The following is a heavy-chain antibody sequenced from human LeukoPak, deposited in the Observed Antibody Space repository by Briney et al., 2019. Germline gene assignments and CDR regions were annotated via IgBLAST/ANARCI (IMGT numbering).Heavy chain of an antibody. J-gene: IGHJ1*01. D-gene: IGHD2-21*01. CDR1: GFTFSSCA. CDR3: AKGCGGDCYSGYFQH. CDR2: LSGSGGGT. Sequence: GGSLRLSCAASGFTFSSCAMSWVRQAPGKGLEWVSTLSGSGGGTYYADSVKGRFTISRDNSKNTLYLQMNSLRAEDTAVYYCAKGCGGDCYSGYFQHWGQGTLVTVSS. V-gene: IGHV3-23*01.